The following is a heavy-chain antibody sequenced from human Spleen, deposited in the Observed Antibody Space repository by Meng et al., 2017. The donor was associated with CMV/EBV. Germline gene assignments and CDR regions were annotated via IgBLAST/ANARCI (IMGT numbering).Heavy chain of an antibody. CDR3: ARTPIAVAGSLDY. J-gene: IGHJ4*02. Sequence: GSLRLSCTVSGGSVSSGSYYWSWIRQPPGKGLEWIGYIYYAGNTNYNPSLKSRVTISIDTSNNQFSLKLNSVTAADTAVYYCARTPIAVAGSLDYWGQGTLVTVSS. CDR2: IYYAGNT. D-gene: IGHD6-13*01. V-gene: IGHV4-61*01. CDR1: GGSVSSGSYY.